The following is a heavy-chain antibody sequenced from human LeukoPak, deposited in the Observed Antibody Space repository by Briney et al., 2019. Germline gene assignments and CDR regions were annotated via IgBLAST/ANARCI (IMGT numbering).Heavy chain of an antibody. CDR2: IIPIFGTA. J-gene: IGHJ4*02. CDR1: GGTFSSYA. CDR3: AREIQPSSSWPYYFDY. Sequence: SVKVSCKASGGTFSSYAISWVRQAPGQGLEWMGGIIPIFGTANYAQKFQGRVTITADESTSTAYMELSSLRSEDTAVYYCAREIQPSSSWPYYFDYWGQGTLVTISS. V-gene: IGHV1-69*13. D-gene: IGHD6-13*01.